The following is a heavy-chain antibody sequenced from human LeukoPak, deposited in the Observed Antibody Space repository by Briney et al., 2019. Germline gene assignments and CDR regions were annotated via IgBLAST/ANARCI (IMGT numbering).Heavy chain of an antibody. V-gene: IGHV4-38-2*01. CDR3: ARVDILTGFDY. CDR1: GYSISSGYY. D-gene: IGHD3-9*01. CDR2: IYHSGST. Sequence: PSETLSLTCAVSGYSISSGYYWGWIRQPPGKGLEWIGSIYHSGSTYYNPSLKSRVTISVVTSKNQFSLKLSSVTAADTAVYYCARVDILTGFDYWGQGTLVTVSS. J-gene: IGHJ4*02.